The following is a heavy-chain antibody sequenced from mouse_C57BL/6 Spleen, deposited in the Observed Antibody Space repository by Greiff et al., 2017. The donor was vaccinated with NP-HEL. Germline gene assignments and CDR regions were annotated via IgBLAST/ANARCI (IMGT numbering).Heavy chain of an antibody. V-gene: IGHV5-12*01. CDR1: GFTFSDYY. CDR3: ARFYYGSSYWYFDV. D-gene: IGHD1-1*01. Sequence: EVKLVESGGGLVQPGGSLKLSCAASGFTFSDYYMYWVRQTPEKRLEWVAYISNGGGSTYYPDTVKGRFTISRDNAKNTLYLQMSRLKSEDTAMYYCARFYYGSSYWYFDVWGTGTTVTVSS. J-gene: IGHJ1*03. CDR2: ISNGGGST.